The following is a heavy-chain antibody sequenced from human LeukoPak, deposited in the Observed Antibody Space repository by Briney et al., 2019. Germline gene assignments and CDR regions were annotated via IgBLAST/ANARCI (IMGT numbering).Heavy chain of an antibody. CDR2: IYYSGST. D-gene: IGHD2-2*01. J-gene: IGHJ6*02. CDR3: ARQGYQRYYYYGMDV. V-gene: IGHV4-39*01. CDR1: GGSISSSSYY. Sequence: SGTLSLTCTVSGGSISSSSYYWGWIRQPPGKGLEWIGSIYYSGSTYYNPSLKSRVTISVDTSKNQFSLKLSSVTAADTAVYYCARQGYQRYYYYGMDVWGQGTTVTVSS.